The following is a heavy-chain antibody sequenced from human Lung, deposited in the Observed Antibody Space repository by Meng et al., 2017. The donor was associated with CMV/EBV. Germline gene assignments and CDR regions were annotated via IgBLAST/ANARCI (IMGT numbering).Heavy chain of an antibody. CDR2: INTKRGGP. D-gene: IGHD4-11*01. J-gene: IGHJ4*02. CDR1: GYSFTGGDY. CDR3: AGGPTVTRFDY. Sequence: ASVXVSXKGSGYSFTGGDYMHWVRQAPGQGLEWMGWINTKRGGPNYGEKFQGRVTMTRDTSISTVYMEVSRLRPDDTAVYYCAGGPTVTRFDYWGQGTLVTVSS. V-gene: IGHV1-2*02.